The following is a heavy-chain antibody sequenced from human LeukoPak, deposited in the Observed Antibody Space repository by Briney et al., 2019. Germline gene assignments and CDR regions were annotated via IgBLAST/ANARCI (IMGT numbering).Heavy chain of an antibody. V-gene: IGHV3-21*04. CDR2: ISSSTSYI. J-gene: IGHJ4*02. Sequence: PGGSLRLSCAASGFIFSTYSMNWVRQAPGKGLEWVSSISSSTSYIYYADSVKGRFTISRDNAKNSLYLQMNSLRAEDTAVYYCARVLKQLWPHYYFDYWGQGTLVTVSS. CDR3: ARVLKQLWPHYYFDY. D-gene: IGHD5-18*01. CDR1: GFIFSTYS.